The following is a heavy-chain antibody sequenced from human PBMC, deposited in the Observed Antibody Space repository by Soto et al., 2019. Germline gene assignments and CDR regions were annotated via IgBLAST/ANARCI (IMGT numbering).Heavy chain of an antibody. CDR3: AKDIGRGGGSGVDY. Sequence: LRLSCAPSGFIFSNYAMSWVRQARGKGLEWVSAISGSGADTYYTESVKGRFTISRDNFKNTLYLQMNSLRAEDTAVYYCAKDIGRGGGSGVDYWGQGTRVT. CDR1: GFIFSNYA. V-gene: IGHV3-23*01. D-gene: IGHD2-15*01. CDR2: ISGSGADT. J-gene: IGHJ4*02.